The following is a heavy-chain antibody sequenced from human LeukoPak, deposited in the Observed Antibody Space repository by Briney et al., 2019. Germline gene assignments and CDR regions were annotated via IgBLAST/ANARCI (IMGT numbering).Heavy chain of an antibody. J-gene: IGHJ4*02. D-gene: IGHD3-10*01. V-gene: IGHV4-39*01. CDR2: IYYSGST. Sequence: SETLSLTCTDSGGSISSSSYYWGWIRQPPGKGLEWIGSIYYSGSTYYNPSLKSRVTISVDTSKNQFSLKLSSVTAADTAVYYCAVADGYGPFDYWGQGTLVTVSS. CDR1: GGSISSSSYY. CDR3: AVADGYGPFDY.